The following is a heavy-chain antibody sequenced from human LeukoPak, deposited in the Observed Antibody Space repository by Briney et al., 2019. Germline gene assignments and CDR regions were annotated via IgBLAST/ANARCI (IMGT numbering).Heavy chain of an antibody. CDR1: GDSFSGYS. V-gene: IGHV4-34*01. CDR3: ARQPTKVIPSVLGYMDV. Sequence: SETLSLTCVVYGDSFSGYSWNWIRQPPGKGLEWVGEITDTGNTNYNPSLKTRVTISVDTSKNQFSLNLTSVTAADTAVYYCARQPTKVIPSVLGYMDVWANGTTVTISS. CDR2: ITDTGNT. D-gene: IGHD3-10*02. J-gene: IGHJ6*03.